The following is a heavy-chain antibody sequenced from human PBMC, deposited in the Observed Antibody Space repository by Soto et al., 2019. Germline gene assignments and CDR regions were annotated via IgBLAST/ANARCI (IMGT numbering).Heavy chain of an antibody. CDR3: ARGRYCLTGRCFPKGFDS. CDR1: SDSISNLDYF. J-gene: IGHJ5*01. Sequence: SETLSLTFSVSSDSISNLDYFWAWIRQPPGQALEYIGYIYKSATTYYNPSFESRVAISVDTSKSQFSLNVTSVTAADTAVYFCARGRYCLTGRCFPKGFDSWGQGALVTVSS. V-gene: IGHV4-30-4*01. D-gene: IGHD7-27*01. CDR2: IYKSATT.